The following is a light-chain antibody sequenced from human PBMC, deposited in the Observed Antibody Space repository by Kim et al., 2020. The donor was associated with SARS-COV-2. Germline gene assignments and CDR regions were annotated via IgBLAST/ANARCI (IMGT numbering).Light chain of an antibody. CDR3: SSFTTRSTLV. V-gene: IGLV2-14*03. J-gene: IGLJ3*02. CDR2: DVN. Sequence: QSALTQPASVSGSPGQSISISCTGTSSNIGSYNYVSWHQQHPGKAHKLMIYDVNKRPSGISSRFSGSKSGSTASLTIYGLQAEDEADYYCSSFTTRSTLVFGGGTKVTVL. CDR1: SSNIGSYNY.